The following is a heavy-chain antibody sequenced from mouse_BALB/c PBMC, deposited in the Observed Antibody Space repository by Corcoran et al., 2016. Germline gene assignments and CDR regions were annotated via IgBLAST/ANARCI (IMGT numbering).Heavy chain of an antibody. Sequence: QIQLVQSGSELKKPGETVKISCKASGYTFTNYGMNWVKQAPGKGLKWMGWINTYTGEPTYADDFKGRFAFSLETSASTAYLQINNLKNEDTATYFCARRDGELGPDYWGQGTTLTVSS. V-gene: IGHV9-3-1*01. CDR2: INTYTGEP. J-gene: IGHJ2*01. CDR1: GYTFTNYG. CDR3: ARRDGELGPDY.